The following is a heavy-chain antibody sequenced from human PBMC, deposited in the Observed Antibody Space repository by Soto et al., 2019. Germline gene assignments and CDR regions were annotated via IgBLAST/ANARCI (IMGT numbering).Heavy chain of an antibody. CDR2: ISSNGGST. J-gene: IGHJ6*02. V-gene: IGHV3-64*01. CDR1: GFTFSSYA. Sequence: EVQLVESGGGLVQPGGSLRLSCAASGFTFSSYAMHWVRQAPGKGLEYVSAISSNGGSTYYANSVKGRFTISRDNSKNTLYLQMGSLRAGDMAVYYCARGVVVVTATYGMDVWGQGTTVTVSS. CDR3: ARGVVVVTATYGMDV. D-gene: IGHD2-15*01.